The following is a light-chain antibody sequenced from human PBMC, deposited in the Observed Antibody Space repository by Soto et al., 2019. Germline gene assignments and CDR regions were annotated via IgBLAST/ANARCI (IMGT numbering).Light chain of an antibody. Sequence: QSVLTQPPSVSGAPGQRVTISCTGSGSNIGADYDVHWYQQIPGTAPKLLMYGINNRPSGVPDRFSGSKSGTSASLAITGLQAEDEADYYCQSYDSGLSGYVFGTGTQLTVL. CDR1: GSNIGADYD. CDR3: QSYDSGLSGYV. J-gene: IGLJ1*01. V-gene: IGLV1-40*01. CDR2: GIN.